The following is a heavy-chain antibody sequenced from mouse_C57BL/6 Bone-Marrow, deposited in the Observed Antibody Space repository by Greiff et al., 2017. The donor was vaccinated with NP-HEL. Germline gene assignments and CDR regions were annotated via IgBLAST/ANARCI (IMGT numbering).Heavy chain of an antibody. V-gene: IGHV1-52*01. D-gene: IGHD1-1*01. CDR3: ASRYYGSSYVSHWYFDV. CDR2: IDPSDSET. J-gene: IGHJ1*03. CDR1: GYTFTSYW. Sequence: QVQLQQPGAELVRPGSSVKLSCKASGYTFTSYWMHWVKQRPIQGLEWIGNIDPSDSETHYNQKFKDKATLTVDKSSSTAYMQLSSLTSEDSAVYYCASRYYGSSYVSHWYFDVWGTGTTVTVSS.